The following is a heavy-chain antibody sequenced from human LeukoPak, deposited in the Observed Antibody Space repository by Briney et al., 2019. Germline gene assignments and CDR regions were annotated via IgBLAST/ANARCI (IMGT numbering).Heavy chain of an antibody. V-gene: IGHV3-21*01. CDR2: ISSTSAYI. D-gene: IGHD3-10*01. CDR1: GFALKSYS. CDR3: ARAGEYTVAFDI. Sequence: GGSLRLSCAGSGFALKSYSLSWVRQAPGKGLEWVSSISSTSAYIYYADSVKGRFTISRDNVDNVVYLQMNSLGAEDTAVYYCARAGEYTVAFDIWGQGTMVTVSS. J-gene: IGHJ3*02.